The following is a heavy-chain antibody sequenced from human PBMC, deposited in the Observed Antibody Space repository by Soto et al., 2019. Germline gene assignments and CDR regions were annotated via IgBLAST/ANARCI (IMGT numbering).Heavy chain of an antibody. Sequence: QVQLQESGPGLVKPSGTLSLTCAVSGGSISSSNWWSWVRQPPGKGLEWIGEIYHSGSTNYNPSRRSRVTISVAKSKNQFSLKLSSVTAADTAVYYCARVPGYYYYGMDVWGQGTTVTVSS. CDR3: ARVPGYYYYGMDV. CDR2: IYHSGST. V-gene: IGHV4-4*02. D-gene: IGHD3-10*01. J-gene: IGHJ6*02. CDR1: GGSISSSNW.